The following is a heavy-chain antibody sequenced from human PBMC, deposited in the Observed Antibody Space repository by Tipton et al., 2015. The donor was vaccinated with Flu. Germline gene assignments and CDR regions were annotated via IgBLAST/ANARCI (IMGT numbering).Heavy chain of an antibody. CDR1: GYRFIGYY. Sequence: SCKASGYRFIGYYIHWVRQAPGQGIEWMGWINTNSDGVKGIEDAQKFQGRVTLTRDASVSTVYMEVRRLTFDDTAVYYCTRNRPIDAECFDYWGQGVLVTVSS. CDR3: TRNRPIDAECFDY. D-gene: IGHD3-3*01. J-gene: IGHJ4*02. V-gene: IGHV1-2*02. CDR2: INTNSDGVKGI.